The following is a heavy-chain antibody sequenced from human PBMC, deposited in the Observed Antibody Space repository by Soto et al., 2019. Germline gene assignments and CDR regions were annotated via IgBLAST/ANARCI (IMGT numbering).Heavy chain of an antibody. Sequence: AASVKVSCKASGYTFTSYGISWVRQAPGQGLEWMGWISAYNGNTNYAQKLQGRVTMTTDASTSTAYMELRSLRSDDTAVYYCARDIPIGESPLAYYGMDVWGQGTTVTVSS. J-gene: IGHJ6*02. D-gene: IGHD3-10*01. V-gene: IGHV1-18*01. CDR1: GYTFTSYG. CDR3: ARDIPIGESPLAYYGMDV. CDR2: ISAYNGNT.